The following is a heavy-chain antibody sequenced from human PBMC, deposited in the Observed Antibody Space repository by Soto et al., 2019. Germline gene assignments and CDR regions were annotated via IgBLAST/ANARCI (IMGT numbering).Heavy chain of an antibody. J-gene: IGHJ6*02. CDR1: GFTFSSYG. CDR2: IWYDGSNK. Sequence: GGSLRLSCAASGFTFSSYGMHWVRQAPGKGLEWVAAIWYDGSNKYYADSVKGRFAISRDNSKNTLYLQMNSLRAEDTAVYYCTKEGFYDCVWGSYLYWPSYYYYGMDVWGQGTTVTVYS. V-gene: IGHV3-30*02. CDR3: TKEGFYDCVWGSYLYWPSYYYYGMDV. D-gene: IGHD3-16*02.